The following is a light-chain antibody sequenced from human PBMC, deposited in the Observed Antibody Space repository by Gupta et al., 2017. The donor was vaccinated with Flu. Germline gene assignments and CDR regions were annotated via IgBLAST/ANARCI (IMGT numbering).Light chain of an antibody. V-gene: IGLV1-44*01. J-gene: IGLJ1*01. CDR3: AAWDDSLNGFYV. CDR1: SSHIGSNT. Sequence: QSVLTQPPSASGTPGQRVTISCSGSSSHIGSNTVNWYQQLPGTAPKVLIYSNNQRPSGVPDRFSGSKSGTSASLAISGLQSEDEADYYCAAWDDSLNGFYVFGTGTVVTVL. CDR2: SNN.